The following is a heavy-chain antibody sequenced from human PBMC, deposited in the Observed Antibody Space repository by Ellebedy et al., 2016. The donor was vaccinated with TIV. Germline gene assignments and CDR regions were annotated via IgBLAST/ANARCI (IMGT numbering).Heavy chain of an antibody. D-gene: IGHD4-17*01. Sequence: SVKVSXXASGYTFTEFGITWVRQAPGQGLEWMGGIIPIFGTANYAQKFQGRVTITADESTSTAYMELSSLRSEDTAVYYCARSTVTTYTDFDYWGQGTLVTVSS. CDR1: GYTFTEFG. V-gene: IGHV1-69*13. J-gene: IGHJ4*02. CDR2: IIPIFGTA. CDR3: ARSTVTTYTDFDY.